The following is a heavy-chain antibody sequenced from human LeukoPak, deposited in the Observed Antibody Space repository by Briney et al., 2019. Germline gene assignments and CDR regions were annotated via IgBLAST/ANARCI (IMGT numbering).Heavy chain of an antibody. V-gene: IGHV3-21*01. Sequence: GGSLRLSCAASGFTFSSYAMSWVRQAPGKGLEWVSSISSSSSYIYYADSVKGRFTISRDNAKNSLYLQMNSLRAEDTAIYYCVKDDAGLPDYWGQGTLVTVSS. CDR2: ISSSSSYI. D-gene: IGHD2-15*01. CDR3: VKDDAGLPDY. J-gene: IGHJ4*02. CDR1: GFTFSSYA.